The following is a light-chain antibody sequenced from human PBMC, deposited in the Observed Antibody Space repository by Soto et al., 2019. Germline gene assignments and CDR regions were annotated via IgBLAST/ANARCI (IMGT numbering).Light chain of an antibody. J-gene: IGKJ2*01. CDR2: GAS. Sequence: EIVLTQSPGTLSLSPGEEATLSCRASQSVRSNYLAWYQQRPGQAPRLLISGASSRATGIPERFSGSGSGTDFTLTISRLEPEDFAVYYCQQYGEIPPLYNFGQGNKVDIK. V-gene: IGKV3-20*01. CDR3: QQYGEIPPLYN. CDR1: QSVRSNY.